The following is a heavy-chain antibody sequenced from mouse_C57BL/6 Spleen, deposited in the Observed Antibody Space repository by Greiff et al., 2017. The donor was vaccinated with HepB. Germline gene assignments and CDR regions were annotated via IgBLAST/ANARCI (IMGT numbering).Heavy chain of an antibody. V-gene: IGHV1-50*01. CDR1: GYTFTSYW. CDR2: IDPSDSYT. Sequence: QVQLKQPGAELVKPGASVKLSCKASGYTFTSYWMQWVKQRPGQGLEWIGEIDPSDSYTNYNQKFKGKATLTVDTSSSTAYMQLSSLTSEDSAVYYCARGGTAQATYFDYWGQGTTLTVSS. CDR3: ARGGTAQATYFDY. J-gene: IGHJ2*01. D-gene: IGHD3-2*02.